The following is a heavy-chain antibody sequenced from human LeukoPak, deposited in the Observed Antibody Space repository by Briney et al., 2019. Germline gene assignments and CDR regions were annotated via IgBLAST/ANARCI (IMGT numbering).Heavy chain of an antibody. CDR3: ARGDRAVAGAWGWFDP. V-gene: IGHV3-21*01. J-gene: IGHJ5*02. Sequence: GGSLRLSCAASGFTFSSYSMNWVRQAPGKGLEWVSSISSSSSYIYYADSVKGRFTISRDNAKNSLYLQMNSLRAEDTAVYYCARGDRAVAGAWGWFDPWGQGTLVTVSS. D-gene: IGHD6-19*01. CDR1: GFTFSSYS. CDR2: ISSSSSYI.